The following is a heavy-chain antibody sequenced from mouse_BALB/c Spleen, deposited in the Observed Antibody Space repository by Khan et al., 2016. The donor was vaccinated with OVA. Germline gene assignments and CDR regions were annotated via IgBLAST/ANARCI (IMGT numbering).Heavy chain of an antibody. J-gene: IGHJ1*01. CDR1: GYTFTNYG. V-gene: IGHV9-1*02. CDR3: ARSASYGYSDD. Sequence: QIQLVQSGPELKKPGETVKISCKASGYTFTNYGMNWVKQAPGKGLKWMGWINTYTGEPTYTDDFKGRFVFSLETSASTAYLQISNLTNEDMTTYFCARSASYGYSDDWGAGTTVTVSA. CDR2: INTYTGEP.